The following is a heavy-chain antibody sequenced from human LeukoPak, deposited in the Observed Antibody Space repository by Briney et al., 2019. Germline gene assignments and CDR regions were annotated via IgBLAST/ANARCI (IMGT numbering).Heavy chain of an antibody. V-gene: IGHV3-30*02. CDR1: GFTFSSYG. CDR3: ALHGVGANQYFQH. J-gene: IGHJ1*01. D-gene: IGHD1-26*01. CDR2: IRYDGSNK. Sequence: GGSLRLSCAASGFTFSSYGMHWVRQAPGKGLEWVAFIRYDGSNKYYADSVKGRFTISRDNSKNTLYLQMNSLRAEDTAVYYCALHGVGANQYFQHWGQGTLVTVSS.